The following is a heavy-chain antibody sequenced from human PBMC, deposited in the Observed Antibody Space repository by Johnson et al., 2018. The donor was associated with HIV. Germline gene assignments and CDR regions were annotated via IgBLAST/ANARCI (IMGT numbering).Heavy chain of an antibody. J-gene: IGHJ3*02. CDR1: GFNFDDFD. CDR2: INWSGGDA. CDR3: ARVSTGFTISGVVILPTGAFDI. D-gene: IGHD3-3*01. Sequence: VQLVESGGGVIRPGGSLRLSCVGSGFNFDDFDMSWVRQVPGRGLEWVSGINWSGGDAGYVDSVKGRFTISRDNAKNSLYLQMNDLRVDDPALYYCARVSTGFTISGVVILPTGAFDIWGQGTLVTVSS. V-gene: IGHV3-20*04.